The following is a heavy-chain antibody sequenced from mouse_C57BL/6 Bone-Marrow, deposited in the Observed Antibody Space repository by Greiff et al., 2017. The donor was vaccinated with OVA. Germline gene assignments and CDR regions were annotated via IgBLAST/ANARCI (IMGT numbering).Heavy chain of an antibody. Sequence: LQQSGGGLVQPGGSLTLSCAASGFTFSDFYMYWIRQTPEKRLEWVAYISNGGGSTYYPDTVKGRFTISRDNAKNTLYLQMSRLKSEDTAMYYCARLDAMDYWGQGTSVTVSS. CDR2: ISNGGGST. J-gene: IGHJ4*01. V-gene: IGHV5-12*01. CDR1: GFTFSDFY. CDR3: ARLDAMDY.